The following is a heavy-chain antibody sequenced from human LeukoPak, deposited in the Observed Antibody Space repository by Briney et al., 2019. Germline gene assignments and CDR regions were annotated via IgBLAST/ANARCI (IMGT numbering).Heavy chain of an antibody. J-gene: IGHJ4*02. D-gene: IGHD4/OR15-4a*01. CDR1: GFTVSSNY. CDR3: ARRAGAYSHPHDY. V-gene: IGHV3-53*01. CDR2: IYSGGST. Sequence: GGSLRLSCAASGFTVSSNYMSWVRQAPGKGLEWVSVIYSGGSTYYADSVKGRFTISRDNSKNTLYLQMNSLRAEDTAVYYCARRAGAYSHPHDYWGRGTLVTVSS.